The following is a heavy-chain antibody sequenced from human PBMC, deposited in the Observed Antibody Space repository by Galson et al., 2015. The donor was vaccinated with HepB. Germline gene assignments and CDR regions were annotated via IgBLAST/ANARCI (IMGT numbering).Heavy chain of an antibody. J-gene: IGHJ5*02. Sequence: SVKVSCKASGGTFSSYSFNWVRQAPGQGLEWMGGIIPIFGTANYAQKLQGKVTIIADASTSTAHMELSGLISEDTAVYYCARGPLTGTNWWFDPWGQGTLVTVSS. CDR3: ARGPLTGTNWWFDP. V-gene: IGHV1-69*13. D-gene: IGHD1-7*01. CDR2: IIPIFGTA. CDR1: GGTFSSYS.